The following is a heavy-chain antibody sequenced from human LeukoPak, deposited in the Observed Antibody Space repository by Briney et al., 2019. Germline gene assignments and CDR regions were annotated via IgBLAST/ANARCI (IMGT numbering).Heavy chain of an antibody. Sequence: SETLSLTCAVSGGSISSGGYSWSWIRQPPGKGLEWIGYIYHSGSTYYNPSLKSRVTISVDRSKNQFSLKLSSVTAAGTAVYYCARGVESKYYFDYWGQGTLVTVSS. D-gene: IGHD5/OR15-5a*01. CDR2: IYHSGST. CDR3: ARGVESKYYFDY. V-gene: IGHV4-30-2*01. J-gene: IGHJ4*02. CDR1: GGSISSGGYS.